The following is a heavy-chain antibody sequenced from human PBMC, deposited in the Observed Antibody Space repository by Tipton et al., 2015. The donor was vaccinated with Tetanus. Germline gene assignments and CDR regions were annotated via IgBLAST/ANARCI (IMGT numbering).Heavy chain of an antibody. J-gene: IGHJ5*02. CDR2: INHRGGT. V-gene: IGHV4-34*01. D-gene: IGHD1-1*01. Sequence: TLSLTCGVSGGSFSGFYWSWIRQPPGKGLEWIGEINHRGGTSYNPSLKSRVTISVDTTKNHFSLKLRSVTAADTAMYFCARGPRGWNDDGGDNWFDPWGPGILVTVSS. CDR1: GGSFSGFY. CDR3: ARGPRGWNDDGGDNWFDP.